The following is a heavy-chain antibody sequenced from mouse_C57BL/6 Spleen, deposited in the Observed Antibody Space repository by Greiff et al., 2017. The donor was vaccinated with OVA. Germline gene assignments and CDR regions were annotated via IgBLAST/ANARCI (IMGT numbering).Heavy chain of an antibody. J-gene: IGHJ3*01. CDR3: ARHDGNFPWFAY. CDR1: GFTFSSYT. D-gene: IGHD2-1*01. V-gene: IGHV5-9*01. Sequence: EVKLVESGGGLVKPGGSLKLSCAASGFTFSSYTMSWVRQTPEKRLEWVATISGGGGNTYYPDSVKGRFTISRDNAKNTLYLQMSSLRSEDTALYDCARHDGNFPWFAYWGQGTLVTVSA. CDR2: ISGGGGNT.